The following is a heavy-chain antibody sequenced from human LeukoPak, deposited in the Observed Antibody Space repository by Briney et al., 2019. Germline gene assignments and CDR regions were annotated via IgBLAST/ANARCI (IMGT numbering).Heavy chain of an antibody. CDR2: ITGSGDMT. D-gene: IGHD2-21*01. V-gene: IGHV3-48*01. CDR1: GFTFSNYG. Sequence: GGSLRLSCAASGFTFSNYGINWVRQAPGKGLEWLSHITGSGDMTHYANSVKGRFTISRDNAKSSLFLQMNSLRAEDTAVYYCARENVVGTGGFDYRGQGTLVTVSS. CDR3: ARENVVGTGGFDY. J-gene: IGHJ4*02.